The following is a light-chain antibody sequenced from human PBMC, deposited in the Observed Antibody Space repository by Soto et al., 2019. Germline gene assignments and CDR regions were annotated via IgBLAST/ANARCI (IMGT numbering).Light chain of an antibody. V-gene: IGKV4-1*01. CDR3: QQYYSSPFT. CDR2: WAS. CDR1: RSILSSSNNKNY. Sequence: DIVMTQSPDSLAVSLGERATMNCKSSRSILSSSNNKNYLAWYQQKPGQPPMLLIYWASTRESGVPDRFSGSGSGTDFTLTISSLQAEDVAVYYCQQYYSSPFTFGPGTKVDIK. J-gene: IGKJ3*01.